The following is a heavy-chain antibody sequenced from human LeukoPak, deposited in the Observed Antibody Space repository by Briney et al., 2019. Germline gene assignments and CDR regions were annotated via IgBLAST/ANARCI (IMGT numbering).Heavy chain of an antibody. CDR3: AKDSYCSGGSCYYV. CDR2: ISSNEYDT. Sequence: PGGSLRLSCSASGFTFSVYFMHWVRQAPGKGLEYVSSISSNEYDTYYADSVKGRFTISRDNSKNTLYLQMNSLRAEDTAVYYCAKDSYCSGGSCYYVWGQGTLVTVSS. V-gene: IGHV3-64*04. CDR1: GFTFSVYF. D-gene: IGHD2-15*01. J-gene: IGHJ4*02.